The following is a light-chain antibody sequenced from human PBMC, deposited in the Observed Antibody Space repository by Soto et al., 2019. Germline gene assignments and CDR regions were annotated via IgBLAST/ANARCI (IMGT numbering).Light chain of an antibody. Sequence: EIPFTQAPSALSSSAGEGATLSCRASQSVTVNSLAWYQQKPGQAPRLLIYAASTRAAAVPDRFTGSGSGTDFALTISRLEPEDFGVYYCQQYGDSPLTSGPGTKVDI. V-gene: IGKV3-20*01. J-gene: IGKJ3*01. CDR3: QQYGDSPLT. CDR2: AAS. CDR1: QSVTVNS.